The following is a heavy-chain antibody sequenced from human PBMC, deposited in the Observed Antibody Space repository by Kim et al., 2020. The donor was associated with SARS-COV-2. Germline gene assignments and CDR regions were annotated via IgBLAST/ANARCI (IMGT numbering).Heavy chain of an antibody. D-gene: IGHD6-13*01. CDR1: GFTFSNYA. J-gene: IGHJ4*02. CDR2: ITGNGAAT. V-gene: IGHV3-23*01. Sequence: GGSLRLSCAASGFTFSNYAMSWVRQAPGKGLEWVSTITGNGAATYYADSVRGRFTISRDNSKHTLSLQMNILRAEDTALYYCAKTGQLDYWGQGTLVTVS. CDR3: AKTGQLDY.